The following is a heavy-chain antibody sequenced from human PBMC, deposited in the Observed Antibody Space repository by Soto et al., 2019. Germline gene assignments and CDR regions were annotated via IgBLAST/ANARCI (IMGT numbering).Heavy chain of an antibody. CDR2: MNPNSGNP. J-gene: IGHJ6*02. CDR3: ARGRYSSSWYSSNLSYGMDV. Sequence: QVQLVQSGAEVKKPGASVKVSCKASGYTFTSYDINWVRQATGQGLEWVGWMNPNSGNPGYAQKYQGRVTMTRNTSISTAYMELSSLRSEATAVYYCARGRYSSSWYSSNLSYGMDVWGQGTTVTVSS. CDR1: GYTFTSYD. V-gene: IGHV1-8*01. D-gene: IGHD6-13*01.